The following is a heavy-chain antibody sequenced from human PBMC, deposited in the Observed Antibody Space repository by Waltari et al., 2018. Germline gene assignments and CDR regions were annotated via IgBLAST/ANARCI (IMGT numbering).Heavy chain of an antibody. Sequence: QVQLVQSGTEVKKHGDSVKVSCKASGYPFTAYYMHWLRQAPGQGLEWMGCINPNSDDANYAQMFQGGVTMTMDTSIDTGYLELSSLRSDDTAVYYCARDVAGSQGGAFDIWGQGTMVTVSS. CDR3: ARDVAGSQGGAFDI. CDR1: GYPFTAYY. V-gene: IGHV1-2*02. D-gene: IGHD6-19*01. CDR2: INPNSDDA. J-gene: IGHJ3*02.